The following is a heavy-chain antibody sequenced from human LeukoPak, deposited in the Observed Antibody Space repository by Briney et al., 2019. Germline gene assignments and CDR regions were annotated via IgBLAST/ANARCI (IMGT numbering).Heavy chain of an antibody. CDR1: GYIFNSYW. CDR3: ARHGRITWSHDAFDI. Sequence: GESLKISCKGSGYIFNSYWIGWVRQLPGKGLEGMGIIYPGDFDTRYSPSFQGQVTISADKSISTAYLPWSSLKASDTAMYYCARHGRITWSHDAFDIWGQGTMVTVSS. CDR2: IYPGDFDT. J-gene: IGHJ3*02. V-gene: IGHV5-51*01. D-gene: IGHD6-13*01.